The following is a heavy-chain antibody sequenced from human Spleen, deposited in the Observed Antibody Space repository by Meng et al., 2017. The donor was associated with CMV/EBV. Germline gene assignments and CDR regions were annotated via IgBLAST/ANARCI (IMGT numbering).Heavy chain of an antibody. CDR3: AKDLSWWADNYYSYGMDV. Sequence: GESLKISCTASGFTFSSYAMHWVRQAPGKGLEWVAFIRYDGSSKYYTDSVKGRFTISRDNSKNTLYLVMNSLRAEDTAVYYCAKDLSWWADNYYSYGMDVWGQGTTATVSS. V-gene: IGHV3-30*02. J-gene: IGHJ6*02. D-gene: IGHD2-8*02. CDR1: GFTFSSYA. CDR2: IRYDGSSK.